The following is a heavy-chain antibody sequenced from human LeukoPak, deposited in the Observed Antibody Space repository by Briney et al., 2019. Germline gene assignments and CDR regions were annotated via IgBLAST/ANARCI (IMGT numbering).Heavy chain of an antibody. CDR1: GYTFTSYG. J-gene: IGHJ6*02. CDR2: ISAYNGNT. Sequence: ASVKVSCKASGYTFTSYGISWVRHAPGQGLEWMGWISAYNGNTNYAQKLHGRVTMTTDTSKSTAYMELRSLRSDDAAVYYCAKLGLYYYGSGSYSNVSYYYYYGMDVWGQGTTVTVSS. CDR3: AKLGLYYYGSGSYSNVSYYYYYGMDV. V-gene: IGHV1-18*01. D-gene: IGHD3-10*01.